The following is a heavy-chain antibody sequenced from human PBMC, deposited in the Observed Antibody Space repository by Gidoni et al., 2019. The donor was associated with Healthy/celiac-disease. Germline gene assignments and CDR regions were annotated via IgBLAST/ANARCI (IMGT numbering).Heavy chain of an antibody. CDR1: GFTFSSYS. D-gene: IGHD2-8*01. J-gene: IGHJ4*02. Sequence: EVQLVESGGGLVKPGGSLRLSCAASGFTFSSYSMNWVRQAPGKGLEWVSSISSSSSYIYYADSVKGRFTISRDNAKNSLYLQMNSLRAEDTAVYYCARESPEGDCTNGVCYTFFDYWGQGTLVTVSS. CDR2: ISSSSSYI. CDR3: ARESPEGDCTNGVCYTFFDY. V-gene: IGHV3-21*01.